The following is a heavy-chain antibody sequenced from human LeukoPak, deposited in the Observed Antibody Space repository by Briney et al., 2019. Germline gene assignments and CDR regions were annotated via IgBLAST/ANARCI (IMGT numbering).Heavy chain of an antibody. V-gene: IGHV3-11*06. J-gene: IGHJ3*02. CDR1: GFTFSDEY. CDR2: ISNSGSYT. D-gene: IGHD2-2*01. CDR3: TSRYCSTTNCYSFDN. Sequence: GGSLTLSCAASGFTFSDEYMSWLRQAPGKGLEWVSYISNSGSYTNYADSVKGRFSISRDNAKNSLYLQMNSPRVEDTAVYYCTSRYCSTTNCYSFDNWGHGTLVTVSS.